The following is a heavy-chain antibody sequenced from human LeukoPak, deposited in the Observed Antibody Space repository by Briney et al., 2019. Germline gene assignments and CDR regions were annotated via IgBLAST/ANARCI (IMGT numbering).Heavy chain of an antibody. V-gene: IGHV1-8*01. D-gene: IGHD6-13*01. CDR1: GYTFTSYD. Sequence: ASVKVSCKASGYTFTSYDINWVRQATGQGLEWMGWMNPNSGNTGYAQKFQGRVTMTRNTSISTAYMELSSLRSEDTAVYYCARAQKAIAAAATGNWFDPWGQGTLVTVSS. CDR2: MNPNSGNT. J-gene: IGHJ5*02. CDR3: ARAQKAIAAAATGNWFDP.